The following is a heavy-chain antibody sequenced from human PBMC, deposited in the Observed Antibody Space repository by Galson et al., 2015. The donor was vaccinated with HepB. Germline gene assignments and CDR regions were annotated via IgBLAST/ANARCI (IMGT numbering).Heavy chain of an antibody. V-gene: IGHV3-21*01. CDR2: ISGSSIYI. CDR1: GLTFSTYS. J-gene: IGHJ5*02. D-gene: IGHD2-21*02. Sequence: SLRLSCAASGLTFSTYSMDWVRQAPGKGLEWVSSISGSSIYIYYADSVKGRFTISRDNAKNSLFLQMNSLRAEDTAVYYCARGPNCGGDCNPSWFDPWGQGTLVTVSS. CDR3: ARGPNCGGDCNPSWFDP.